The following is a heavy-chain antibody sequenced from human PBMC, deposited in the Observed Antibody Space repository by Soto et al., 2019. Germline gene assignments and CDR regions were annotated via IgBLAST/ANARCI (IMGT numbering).Heavy chain of an antibody. CDR2: IDHSGST. CDR3: ARGGGSGSYSPSYYYYGMDV. CDR1: GGSISSGGYS. V-gene: IGHV4-30-2*01. J-gene: IGHJ6*02. Sequence: QLQLQESGSGLVKPSQTLSLTCAVSGGSISSGGYSWSWIRQPPGKGLEWIGYIDHSGSTYYNPSLKSRVTISVDRSKNQFSLKLSSVTAADTAVYYCARGGGSGSYSPSYYYYGMDVWGQGTTVTVSS. D-gene: IGHD3-10*01.